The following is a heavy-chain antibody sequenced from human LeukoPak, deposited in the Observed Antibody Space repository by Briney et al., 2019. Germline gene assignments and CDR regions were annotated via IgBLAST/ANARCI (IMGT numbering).Heavy chain of an antibody. J-gene: IGHJ4*02. D-gene: IGHD3-10*01. CDR2: ISSSSSYI. CDR1: GFTFSSYS. CDR3: ARENSLWSFVPKYYFDY. Sequence: PGGSLRLSCAASGFTFSSYSMNWVRQAPGKGLEWVSSISSSSSYIYYADSVKGRFTISRDNAKNSLYLQMNSLRAEDTAVYYCARENSLWSFVPKYYFDYWGQGTLVTVSS. V-gene: IGHV3-21*01.